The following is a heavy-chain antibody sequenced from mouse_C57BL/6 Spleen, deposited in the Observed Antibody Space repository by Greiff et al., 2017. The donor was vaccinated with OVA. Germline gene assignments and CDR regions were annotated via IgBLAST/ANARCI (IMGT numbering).Heavy chain of an antibody. CDR2: IYPRSGNT. CDR1: GYTFTSYG. J-gene: IGHJ1*03. D-gene: IGHD1-1*01. Sequence: QVQLQQSGAELARPGASVKLSCKASGYTFTSYGISWVKQRTGQGLEWIGEIYPRSGNTYYNEKFKGKAPLTADTSSSTAYMELRSLTSEDSAVYFCAREGDYYYGSSYVGLYFDVWGTGTTVTVSS. CDR3: AREGDYYYGSSYVGLYFDV. V-gene: IGHV1-81*01.